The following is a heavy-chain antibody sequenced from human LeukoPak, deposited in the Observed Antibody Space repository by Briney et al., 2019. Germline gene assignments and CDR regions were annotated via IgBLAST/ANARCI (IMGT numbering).Heavy chain of an antibody. CDR1: GFSVRTYY. CDR2: IYSDGTT. Sequence: GGSLRLPCAVSGFSVRTYYMTWVRQAPGKGLEWVSIIYSDGTTYYTDSVKGRFIISRDNSKNTLYIQMNSLRAGDTAVYYCARGLAGRTWPHYFDSWGQGTLVTVSS. CDR3: ARGLAGRTWPHYFDS. J-gene: IGHJ4*02. V-gene: IGHV3-53*01. D-gene: IGHD2-8*01.